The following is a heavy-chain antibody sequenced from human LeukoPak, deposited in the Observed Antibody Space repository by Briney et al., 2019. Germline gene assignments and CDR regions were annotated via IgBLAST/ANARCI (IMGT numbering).Heavy chain of an antibody. CDR2: INPSGGST. J-gene: IGHJ4*02. Sequence: ASVKVSCTASGYTFTSYYMHWVRQAPGQGLEWMGIINPSGGSTSYAQKFQGRVTMTRDTSTSTVYMELSSLRSEDTAVYYCARADITMTVDYWGQGTLVTVSS. D-gene: IGHD3-22*01. CDR3: ARADITMTVDY. V-gene: IGHV1-46*01. CDR1: GYTFTSYY.